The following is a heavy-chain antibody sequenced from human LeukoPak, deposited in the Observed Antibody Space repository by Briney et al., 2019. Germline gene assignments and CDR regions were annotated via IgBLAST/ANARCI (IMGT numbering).Heavy chain of an antibody. Sequence: PSETLSLTCAVYGGSFRGYYWSWIRQPPGKGLEWIGEINHSGSTNYNPSLKSRVTISVDTSKNQFSLKLSSVTAADTAVYYCASYDYYDSSFQHWGQGTLVTVSS. J-gene: IGHJ1*01. CDR3: ASYDYYDSSFQH. CDR2: INHSGST. V-gene: IGHV4-34*01. D-gene: IGHD3-22*01. CDR1: GGSFRGYY.